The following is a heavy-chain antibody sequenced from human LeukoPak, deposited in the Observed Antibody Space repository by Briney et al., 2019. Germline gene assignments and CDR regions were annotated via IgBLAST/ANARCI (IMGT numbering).Heavy chain of an antibody. CDR3: TTRSGDFWSGFVN. D-gene: IGHD3-3*01. J-gene: IGHJ4*02. CDR1: GNSLSELS. V-gene: IGHV1-24*01. CDR2: FDPEEAKM. Sequence: ASVKVSCTVSGNSLSELSIQWVRQAPGKGLESMGGFDPEEAKMVYAQNFQGRVTMTEDTSTQTAYMELSGLTSDDTAVYYCTTRSGDFWSGFVNWGQGTLVTVSS.